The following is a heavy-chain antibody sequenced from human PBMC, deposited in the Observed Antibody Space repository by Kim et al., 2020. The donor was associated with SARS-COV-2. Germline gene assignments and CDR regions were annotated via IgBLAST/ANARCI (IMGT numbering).Heavy chain of an antibody. CDR3: ARRGYCSSTSCPHFDY. V-gene: IGHV5-51*01. Sequence: SFQGKVTISADKSISTAYLQWSSLKASDTAMYYCARRGYCSSTSCPHFDYWGQGTLVTVSS. J-gene: IGHJ4*02. D-gene: IGHD2-2*01.